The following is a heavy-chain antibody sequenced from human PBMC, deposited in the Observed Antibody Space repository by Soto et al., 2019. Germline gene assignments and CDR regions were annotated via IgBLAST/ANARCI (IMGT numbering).Heavy chain of an antibody. CDR2: IYYSGST. Sequence: LSLTCIVSCGSISSGVYYWSWIRQHPGKGLEWIGYIYYSGSTYYNPSLKSRVTISVETAKNQFSLKLSSVPAADTAVYYRVRAARPMANWFDAWGQGTLVTGSS. CDR1: CGSISSGVYY. V-gene: IGHV4-31*03. CDR3: VRAARPMANWFDA. D-gene: IGHD6-6*01. J-gene: IGHJ5*02.